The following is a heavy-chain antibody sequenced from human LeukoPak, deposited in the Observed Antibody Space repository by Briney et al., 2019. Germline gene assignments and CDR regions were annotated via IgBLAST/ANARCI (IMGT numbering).Heavy chain of an antibody. J-gene: IGHJ4*02. D-gene: IGHD6-19*01. CDR1: GGSITSYF. CDR3: ARVSGSGWYYFDH. CDR2: IYNSGNT. Sequence: SETLSLTCTVSGGSITSYFWIWVQQSPGKGLEWMGYIYNSGNTNYNPSLKSRVTISIDMSRNQFSLNLTSVTAADTAVYYCARVSGSGWYYFDHWGQGTLVTVYS. V-gene: IGHV4-59*01.